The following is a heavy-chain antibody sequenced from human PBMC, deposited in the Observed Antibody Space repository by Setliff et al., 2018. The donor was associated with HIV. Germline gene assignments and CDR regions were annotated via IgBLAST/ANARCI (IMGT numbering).Heavy chain of an antibody. Sequence: GESLKISCKGFGYKFTDYWVGWVRQMPGEGLEWMGVIYGDGSDPRYSPSFQGQVTISVDKSINTAYLRWTSLKASDTALYYCARPQYHQSSDAFDIWGQGTRVTVS. V-gene: IGHV5-51*01. CDR3: ARPQYHQSSDAFDI. J-gene: IGHJ3*02. CDR1: GYKFTDYW. CDR2: IYGDGSDP.